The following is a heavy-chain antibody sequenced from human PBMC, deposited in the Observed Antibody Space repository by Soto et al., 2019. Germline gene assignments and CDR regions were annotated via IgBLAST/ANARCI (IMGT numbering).Heavy chain of an antibody. D-gene: IGHD1-26*01. J-gene: IGHJ4*02. V-gene: IGHV1-18*04. CDR3: AREAGSGSYNTDDY. CDR1: GYTFINYG. CDR2: ISAYNGDT. Sequence: GASVKVSCKTSGYTFINYGINWVRQAPGQGLEWMGWISAYNGDTNYAHKVQDRLTMTTDTSTSTAYMELTTLTSDDTAVYYCAREAGSGSYNTDDYWGQGTLVTVSS.